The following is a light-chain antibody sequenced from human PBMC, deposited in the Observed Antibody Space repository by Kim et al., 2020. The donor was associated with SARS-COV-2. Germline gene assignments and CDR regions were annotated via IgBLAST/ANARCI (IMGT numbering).Light chain of an antibody. V-gene: IGLV1-51*01. J-gene: IGLJ3*02. Sequence: GQKVTISCSGSRSNIGNKYVSWYQQLPGTAPKLLIHDNDKRPSGIPDRFSGSKSGTSATLGITGLQTGDEADYYCGTWDSSLNVRVFGGGTKLTVL. CDR3: GTWDSSLNVRV. CDR1: RSNIGNKY. CDR2: DND.